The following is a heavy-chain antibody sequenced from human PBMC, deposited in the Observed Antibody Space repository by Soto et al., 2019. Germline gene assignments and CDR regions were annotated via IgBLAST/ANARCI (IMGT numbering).Heavy chain of an antibody. CDR1: GYRFSSSW. Sequence: PGESLKISCQGSGYRFSSSWIAWVRQMPGKGLEWMGIIYPGDSDTIYIPSFQGQVTFSLDNSTSTAYLQWSSLKASDTAMYYCARQGSNGAYYYFGMDVWGQGTTVTVSS. D-gene: IGHD2-8*01. J-gene: IGHJ6*02. CDR2: IYPGDSDT. V-gene: IGHV5-51*01. CDR3: ARQGSNGAYYYFGMDV.